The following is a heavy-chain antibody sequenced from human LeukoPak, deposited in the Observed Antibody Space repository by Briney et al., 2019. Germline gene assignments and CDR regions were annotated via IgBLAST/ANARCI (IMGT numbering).Heavy chain of an antibody. CDR1: GYSFADYH. V-gene: IGHV1-46*01. D-gene: IGHD3-16*01. CDR3: ERDRFTWGSHHFPEH. Sequence: ASVKVSCKASGYSFADYHIHWVRQAPGQGLEWMGIINPRGGNTNYAQKLQGRVTMTTDSSANTVSMEVKSLRSDDTAMYYCERDRFTWGSHHFPEHWGQGTLVTVSS. CDR2: INPRGGNT. J-gene: IGHJ1*01.